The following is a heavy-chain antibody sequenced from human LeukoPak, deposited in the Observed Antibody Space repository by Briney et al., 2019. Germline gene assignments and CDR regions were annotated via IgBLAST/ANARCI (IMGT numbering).Heavy chain of an antibody. CDR3: ARGLQEMATLKGFDS. D-gene: IGHD5-24*01. J-gene: IGHJ4*02. Sequence: SETLSLTCTVSGYSISSGYYWGWIRQPPGKGLEWIGSIYHSGSTYYNPSLKSRVTISVDTSKNQFSLKLSSVTAADTAVYYCARGLQEMATLKGFDSWGQGTLVTVSS. V-gene: IGHV4-38-2*02. CDR2: IYHSGST. CDR1: GYSISSGYY.